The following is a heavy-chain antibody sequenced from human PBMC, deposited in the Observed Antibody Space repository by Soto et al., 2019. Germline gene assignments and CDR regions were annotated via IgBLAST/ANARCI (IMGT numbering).Heavy chain of an antibody. J-gene: IGHJ6*02. CDR2: INHSGTT. CDR1: GGSFSGYS. D-gene: IGHD3-3*01. Sequence: SETLSLTCAVYGGSFSGYSWTWLGQPPGKGLEWIGEINHSGTTDYNPALKSRVTMSADTSKNQFSLRMTSVTAADTAVYYCARARFDSWSHIYYGLDVWGQGTTVTVSS. CDR3: ARARFDSWSHIYYGLDV. V-gene: IGHV4-34*01.